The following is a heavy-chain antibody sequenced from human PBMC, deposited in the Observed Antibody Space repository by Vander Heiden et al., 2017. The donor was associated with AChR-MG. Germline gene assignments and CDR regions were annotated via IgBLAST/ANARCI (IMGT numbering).Heavy chain of an antibody. CDR3: ARTPPNTYYYDSRNGWFDP. V-gene: IGHV4-59*08. D-gene: IGHD3-22*01. J-gene: IGHJ5*02. Sequence: VQLPQSGPGLVKPSENLSLTCTVPGGYISSYYWSWIRQPPEKGLEWIGYIYYSGSTNYNPSLKSRVTISVDTSKNQFALKLSSVTAADTAVYYCARTPPNTYYYDSRNGWFDPWGQGTLVTVSS. CDR1: GGYISSYY. CDR2: IYYSGST.